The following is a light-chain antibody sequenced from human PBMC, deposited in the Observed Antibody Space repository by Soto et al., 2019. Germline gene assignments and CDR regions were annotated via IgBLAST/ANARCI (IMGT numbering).Light chain of an antibody. Sequence: EIVLTQSPGTLSLSPGERATLSCRASQSVSSSYVAWYQQKPGQAPRLLIYGASSSATGIPDRFSGSGSGTDFTLTISSLEPEEFAVYYCQQYGSSPLTFGGGTKVEIK. J-gene: IGKJ4*01. V-gene: IGKV3-20*01. CDR1: QSVSSSY. CDR3: QQYGSSPLT. CDR2: GAS.